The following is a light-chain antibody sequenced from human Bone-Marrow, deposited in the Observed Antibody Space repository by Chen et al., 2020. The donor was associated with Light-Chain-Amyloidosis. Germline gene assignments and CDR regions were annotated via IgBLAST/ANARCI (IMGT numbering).Light chain of an antibody. Sequence: EIVLTQSPGTLSLSPGEGANLTCRASQTISSNYLTWYQQKFGQAPRLLIYGSSSRANGIPDSFTGSGSGTDFTLTNNRLEPEDCAMYYCQQYGTSPLTFGGGSKVEIK. V-gene: IGKV3-20*01. CDR2: GSS. J-gene: IGKJ4*01. CDR3: QQYGTSPLT. CDR1: QTISSNY.